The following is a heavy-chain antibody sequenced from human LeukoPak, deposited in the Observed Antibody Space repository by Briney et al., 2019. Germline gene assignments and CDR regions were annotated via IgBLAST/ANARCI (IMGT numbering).Heavy chain of an antibody. D-gene: IGHD3-9*01. J-gene: IGHJ5*02. CDR1: GFTFSSYA. CDR3: AKDVGNDLTGYYNWFDP. Sequence: SGGSLRLSCAASGFTFSSYAMSWVRQAPGKGPEWVSAISGSGGSTYYADSVKGRFTISRDNSKNTLYLQMNSLRAEDTAFYYCAKDVGNDLTGYYNWFDPWGQGTLVTVSS. V-gene: IGHV3-23*01. CDR2: ISGSGGST.